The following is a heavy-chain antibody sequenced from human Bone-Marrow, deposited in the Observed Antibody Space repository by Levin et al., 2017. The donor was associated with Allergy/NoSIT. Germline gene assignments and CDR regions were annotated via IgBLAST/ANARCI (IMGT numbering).Heavy chain of an antibody. J-gene: IGHJ4*02. V-gene: IGHV3-53*01. CDR1: GFTVHNNY. CDR2: IYSGGDT. CDR3: AGTSSKDY. Sequence: GESLKISCAASGFTVHNNYMSWVRQAPGRGLEWVSVIYSGGDTRYADSVKGRFTISRDTSKLFLQMNSLRPEDTAVYYCAGTSSKDYWGQGTLVAVSS.